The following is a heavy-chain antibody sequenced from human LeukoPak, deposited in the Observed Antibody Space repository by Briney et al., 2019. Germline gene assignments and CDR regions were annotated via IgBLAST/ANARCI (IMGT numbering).Heavy chain of an antibody. V-gene: IGHV3-23*01. CDR2: ISGSGGST. CDR3: AKDQSGYYDSSGYFWTFVP. Sequence: GGSLRLSCAASGFTFSSYAMSWVRQAPGKGLEWVSAISGSGGSTYYADSVKGRFTISRDNSKNTLYLQMNSLRAEDTSVYYCAKDQSGYYDSSGYFWTFVPWGQGTLVTVSS. D-gene: IGHD3-22*01. J-gene: IGHJ5*02. CDR1: GFTFSSYA.